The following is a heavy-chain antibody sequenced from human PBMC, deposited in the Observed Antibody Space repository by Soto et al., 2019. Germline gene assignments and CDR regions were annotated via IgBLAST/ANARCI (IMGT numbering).Heavy chain of an antibody. J-gene: IGHJ5*02. D-gene: IGHD2-2*01. CDR1: GGTFSRYG. V-gene: IGHV1-69*13. Sequence: SVTVSRKAYGGTFSRYGISWVRQAPGQGLEWMGGIIPIFGTANYAQKFQGRVTITADESTSTAYMELSSLRSEDTAVYYCAGGLGYCSSTSCLSTPYNWFDPWGQRTLVTV. CDR3: AGGLGYCSSTSCLSTPYNWFDP. CDR2: IIPIFGTA.